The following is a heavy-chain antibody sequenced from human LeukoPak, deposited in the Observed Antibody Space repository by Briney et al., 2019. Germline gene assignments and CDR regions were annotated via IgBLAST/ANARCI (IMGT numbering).Heavy chain of an antibody. CDR3: AREPITTVRGYYYYYMDV. Sequence: ASVKVSCKASGYTFIDYYMHWVRQAPGQGLEWMGWIKPKSGVTNYAQNFQGRITMTRDTSISTGYMELRRLRSDDTAVYYCAREPITTVRGYYYYYMDVWGKGTTVTISS. D-gene: IGHD3-10*01. J-gene: IGHJ6*03. CDR1: GYTFIDYY. CDR2: IKPKSGVT. V-gene: IGHV1-2*02.